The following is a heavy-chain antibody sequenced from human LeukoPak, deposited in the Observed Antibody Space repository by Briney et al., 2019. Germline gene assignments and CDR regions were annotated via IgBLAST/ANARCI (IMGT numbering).Heavy chain of an antibody. CDR3: ARAVRGYSYAYLPY. CDR1: GYTFSSYG. D-gene: IGHD5-18*01. V-gene: IGHV1-18*01. J-gene: IGHJ4*02. CDR2: ISAYDGNT. Sequence: ASVKVSCKASGYTFSSYGISWVRQAPGQGLEWMGWISAYDGNTDYAQNLQGRVTMTTDTSTSTAYMELRSLRSDDTAVYYCARAVRGYSYAYLPYWGQGTLVTVST.